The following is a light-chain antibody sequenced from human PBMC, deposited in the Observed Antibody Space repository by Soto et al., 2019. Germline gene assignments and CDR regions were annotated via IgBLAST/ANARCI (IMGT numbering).Light chain of an antibody. CDR2: DVS. CDR3: CSYAGGYTHAV. V-gene: IGLV2-11*01. J-gene: IGLJ2*01. Sequence: QSALTQPRSVSGPPGQSVSISCSGTSSDFGTYNYVSWYQQHPGKAPKLRIYDVSKRPSGVPDRFSGSKSGNTASLTISGLQAEDEADYYCCSYAGGYTHAVFGGGTKLTVL. CDR1: SSDFGTYNY.